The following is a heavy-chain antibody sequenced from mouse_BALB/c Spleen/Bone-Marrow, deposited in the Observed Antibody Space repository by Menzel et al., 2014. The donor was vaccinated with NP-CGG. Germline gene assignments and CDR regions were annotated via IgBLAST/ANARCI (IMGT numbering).Heavy chain of an antibody. CDR3: ARYGTYYYAMDY. V-gene: IGHV1-26*01. CDR1: GYSFTGYY. Sequence: VQLQQPGPDLVKPGASVKISCKASGYSFTGYYMHWVKQSHGKSLEWIGRVNPNNGGTSYNQRFKDKAILTVDKSSSTAYMEIRSLTSEDSAVYSCARYGTYYYAMDYWGQGTSVTVSS. J-gene: IGHJ4*01. D-gene: IGHD1-1*01. CDR2: VNPNNGGT.